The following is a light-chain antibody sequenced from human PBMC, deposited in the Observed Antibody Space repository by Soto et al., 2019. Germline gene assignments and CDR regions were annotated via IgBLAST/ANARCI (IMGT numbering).Light chain of an antibody. CDR2: GAS. J-gene: IGKJ4*01. V-gene: IGKV3-20*01. CDR1: QSIRSNL. Sequence: EIVLAQSPGTLSLSPGERATLSCRASQSIRSNLLAWYRQKPGQAPRLLIHGASNRAAGIPDRFSGSGSGTDFTRTISGLEPEDFAVYYCQQYGSSPLTFGGGTKVEIK. CDR3: QQYGSSPLT.